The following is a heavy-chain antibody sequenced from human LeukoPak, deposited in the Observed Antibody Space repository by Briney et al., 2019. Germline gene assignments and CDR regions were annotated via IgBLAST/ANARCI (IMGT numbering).Heavy chain of an antibody. D-gene: IGHD2-21*02. J-gene: IGHJ4*02. CDR2: IYSGGST. CDR3: ASQIGCGGDCYPLYYFDY. CDR1: GFTVSSNY. Sequence: PGGSLRLSCAASGFTVSSNYMSWVRQAPGKGLEWVSVIYSGGSTYYADSVKGRFTISRDNSKNTLYLQMNSLRAEDTAVYHCASQIGCGGDCYPLYYFDYWGQGTLVTVSS. V-gene: IGHV3-66*04.